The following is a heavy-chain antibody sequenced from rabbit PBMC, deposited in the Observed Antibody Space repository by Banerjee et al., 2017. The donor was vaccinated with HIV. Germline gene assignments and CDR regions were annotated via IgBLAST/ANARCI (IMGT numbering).Heavy chain of an antibody. D-gene: IGHD4-1*01. CDR3: ARDLAGVIGWNFGL. CDR2: IATGSSGST. J-gene: IGHJ4*01. CDR1: GFTLSSYW. V-gene: IGHV1S45*01. Sequence: QEQLVESGGDLVKPGASLTLTCTASGFTLSSYWMCWVRPAPGKGLEWIACIATGSSGSTYYATWAKGRFTISKTSSTTVSLQMTSLTAADTATYFCARDLAGVIGWNFGLWGPGTLVTVS.